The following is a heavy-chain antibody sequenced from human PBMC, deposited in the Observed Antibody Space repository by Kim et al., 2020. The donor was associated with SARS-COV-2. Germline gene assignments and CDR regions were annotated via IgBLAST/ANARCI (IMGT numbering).Heavy chain of an antibody. D-gene: IGHD3-22*01. CDR1: GFTFSSSD. Sequence: GGSLRLSCAASGFTFSSSDMSWVRQAPGKGLEWVSGISASGGATNHADSVKGRFTISRDNSKNTLFLQMNSLRAEDTAVYYCAKKKDDGGGYRAFDIWGQGTMVTVSS. J-gene: IGHJ3*02. CDR3: AKKKDDGGGYRAFDI. CDR2: ISASGGAT. V-gene: IGHV3-23*01.